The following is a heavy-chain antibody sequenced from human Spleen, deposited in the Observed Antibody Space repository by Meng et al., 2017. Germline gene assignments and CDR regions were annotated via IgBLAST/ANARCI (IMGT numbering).Heavy chain of an antibody. CDR1: GFTFTDYA. CDR2: VSHDGNSG. J-gene: IGHJ4*02. Sequence: QIQLVESGGGVVQPGGSLRLSCATSGFTFTDYAMHWVRQAPGKGPEWVAIVSHDGNSGCYADSVKGRFSVSRDNSKNTLYLQVNSLRAEDTAVYFCARRVPKVTTGGLDYWGQGTLVTVSS. D-gene: IGHD4-17*01. V-gene: IGHV3-30*14. CDR3: ARRVPKVTTGGLDY.